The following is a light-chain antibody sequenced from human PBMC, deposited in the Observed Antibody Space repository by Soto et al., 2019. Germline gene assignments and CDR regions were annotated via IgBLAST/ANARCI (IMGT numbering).Light chain of an antibody. CDR1: QSVRTY. CDR3: QQRTNWPSST. J-gene: IGKJ5*01. Sequence: EVVLTQSPATLSLSPGERATLSCRASQSVRTYLAWYQQKPGRAPRLLIHDASSRATGIPARFSGSGSGTDFTLTISSLEPEDFAVYYCQQRTNWPSSTFGQGTRLEI. CDR2: DAS. V-gene: IGKV3-11*01.